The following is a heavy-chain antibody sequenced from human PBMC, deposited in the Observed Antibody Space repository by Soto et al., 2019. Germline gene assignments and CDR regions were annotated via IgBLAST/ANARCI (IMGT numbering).Heavy chain of an antibody. CDR3: ARVRAGGGNSGRWFDP. CDR2: MNPNSGNT. D-gene: IGHD2-21*02. J-gene: IGHJ5*02. V-gene: IGHV1-8*02. CDR1: GGTFSNHA. Sequence: GASVKVSCKAPGGTFSNHAINWVRQATGQGLEWMGWMNPNSGNTGYAQKFQGRLTMTRNTSISTAYMELTSLRSEDTAVYYCARVRAGGGNSGRWFDPWGQGTLVTVSS.